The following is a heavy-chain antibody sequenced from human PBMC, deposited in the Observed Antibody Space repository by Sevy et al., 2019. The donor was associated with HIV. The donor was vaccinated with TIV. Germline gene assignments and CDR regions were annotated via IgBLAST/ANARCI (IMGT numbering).Heavy chain of an antibody. J-gene: IGHJ4*02. CDR3: ARMKFWNGYFDY. Sequence: SETLSLTCSVSGGCMSNADYYWSWIRQPPGKGLEWIGYIYYSGRTYYDPSLKSRISISVDTSRNQFSLSLDSVTAADTAVYYCARMKFWNGYFDYWGQGTLVTVSS. CDR2: IYYSGRT. D-gene: IGHD3-3*01. CDR1: GGCMSNADYY. V-gene: IGHV4-30-4*01.